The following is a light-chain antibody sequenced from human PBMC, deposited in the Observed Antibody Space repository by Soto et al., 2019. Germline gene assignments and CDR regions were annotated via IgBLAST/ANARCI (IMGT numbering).Light chain of an antibody. J-gene: IGLJ1*01. CDR3: PTWDDSLNGFYV. CDR1: TSNIGSNY. CDR2: RNN. V-gene: IGLV1-47*01. Sequence: QSVLTQPPSASGTPGQGVTISCSGSTSNIGSNYVYWYQQLPGTAPKLLIYRNNQRPSGVPDRFSGSKSGTSAALAISGLRADDEAYYFCPTWDDSLNGFYVFGTGTKLTVL.